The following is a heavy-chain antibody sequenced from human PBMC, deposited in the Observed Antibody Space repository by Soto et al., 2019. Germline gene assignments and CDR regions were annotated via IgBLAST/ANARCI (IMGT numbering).Heavy chain of an antibody. V-gene: IGHV1-18*01. CDR2: ISAYNGNT. CDR1: GYTFTSYG. CDR3: ARRYCSSTSCYNWFDP. D-gene: IGHD2-2*01. J-gene: IGHJ5*02. Sequence: ASVRVSYKASGYTFTSYGISWVRQAPGQGLEWMGWISAYNGNTNYAQKLQGRVTMTTDTSTSTAYMELSSLRSDDTAVYYCARRYCSSTSCYNWFDPWGQGTLVTVSS.